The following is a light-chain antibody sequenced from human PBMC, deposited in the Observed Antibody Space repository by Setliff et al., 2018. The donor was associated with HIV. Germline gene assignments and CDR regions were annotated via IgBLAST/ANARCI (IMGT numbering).Light chain of an antibody. J-gene: IGLJ1*01. CDR1: TRNVGGGHGY. CDR2: DVT. Sequence: QSVLTQPDSVSGPPGQSLTISCTGTTRNVGGGHGYVSWYQQHPGKAPKLIIYDVTKWPSGVPDRFSGSKSGNTASLTISGLQAEDEADYYCCSYAGSYTYVFGTGTKVTVL. CDR3: CSYAGSYTYV. V-gene: IGLV2-11*01.